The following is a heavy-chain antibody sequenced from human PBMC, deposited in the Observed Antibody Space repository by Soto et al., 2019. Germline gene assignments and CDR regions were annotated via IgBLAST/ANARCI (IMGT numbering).Heavy chain of an antibody. D-gene: IGHD6-13*01. CDR1: GFTFSNYA. Sequence: EVQLLESGGDLVQPGGSLRLSCAASGFTFSNYAMRWVRQAPGSGLEWVSSISGSGGSTFYTNSVKGRFTISRDNFRNTLYLQMNSLRVEDAAVYYCAKGVYSSNWDPGYFDYWGQGTLVTVSS. CDR3: AKGVYSSNWDPGYFDY. CDR2: ISGSGGST. V-gene: IGHV3-23*01. J-gene: IGHJ4*02.